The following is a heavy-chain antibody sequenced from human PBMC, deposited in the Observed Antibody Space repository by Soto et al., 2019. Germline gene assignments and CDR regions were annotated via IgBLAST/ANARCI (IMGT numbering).Heavy chain of an antibody. V-gene: IGHV3-30*18. CDR3: AKANGIAVAGTLFDY. Sequence: QVQLVESGGGVVQPGRSLRLSCAASGFTFSSYGMHWVRQAPGKGLEWVAVISYDGSNKYYADSVKGRFTISRDNSKNTLYLQMNSLRAEDTAVYYWAKANGIAVAGTLFDYWGQGTLVTVSS. CDR1: GFTFSSYG. D-gene: IGHD6-19*01. CDR2: ISYDGSNK. J-gene: IGHJ4*02.